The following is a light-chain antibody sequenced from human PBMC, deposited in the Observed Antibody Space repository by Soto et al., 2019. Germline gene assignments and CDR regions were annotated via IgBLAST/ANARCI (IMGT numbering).Light chain of an antibody. J-gene: IGLJ2*01. CDR3: LVFFGGPRV. V-gene: IGLV7-46*01. CDR1: TGAVTSGHF. CDR2: ETV. Sequence: QAVVTQEPSLTVPPGGTVTLTCGSSTGAVTSGHFPYWVQQKPGQAPRTLIYETVNRHSWTPARFSGSLLGGKAALTLSGAVPEDGADYYRLVFFGGPRVFGGGTKVTVL.